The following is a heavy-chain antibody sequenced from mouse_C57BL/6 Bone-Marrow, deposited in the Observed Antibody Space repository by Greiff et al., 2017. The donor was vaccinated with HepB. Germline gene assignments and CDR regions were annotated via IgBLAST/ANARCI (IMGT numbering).Heavy chain of an antibody. CDR3: ARWLLRTYAMDY. D-gene: IGHD2-3*01. CDR2: INPSNGGT. J-gene: IGHJ4*01. V-gene: IGHV1-53*01. Sequence: VQLQQSGTELVKPGASVKLSCKASGYTFTSYWMHWVKQRPGQGLEWIGNINPSNGGTNYNEKFKSKATLTVDKSSSTAYMQLSSLTSEDSAVYYCARWLLRTYAMDYWGQGTSVTVSS. CDR1: GYTFTSYW.